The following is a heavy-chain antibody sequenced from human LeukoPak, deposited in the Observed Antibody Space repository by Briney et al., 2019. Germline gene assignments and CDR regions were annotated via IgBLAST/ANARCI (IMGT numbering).Heavy chain of an antibody. Sequence: SETLSLTCAVYGGSFSGYYWSWIRQPPGKGLEWIGEINHSGSTNYNPSLKSRVTISVDTSKNQFSLKLSSVTAADTAVYYCARGYSSGSFYYYYYGMDVWGQGTTATVSS. CDR3: ARGYSSGSFYYYYYGMDV. V-gene: IGHV4-34*01. D-gene: IGHD6-19*01. J-gene: IGHJ6*02. CDR1: GGSFSGYY. CDR2: INHSGST.